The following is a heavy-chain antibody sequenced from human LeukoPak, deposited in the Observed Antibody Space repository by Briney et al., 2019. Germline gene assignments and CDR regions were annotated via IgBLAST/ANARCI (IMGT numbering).Heavy chain of an antibody. CDR1: GDSISSDY. V-gene: IGHV4-4*08. CDR3: AGRGQRYFRD. J-gene: IGHJ1*01. Sequence: SETLSLTCTVSGDSISSDYWSWIRQPPGKGLEWIGYIYRFGNTDYNPSLMRRVTTSLDTSKKQLSLNLTSVTAADTAVYYCAGRGQRYFRDWGQGTLVTVSS. CDR2: IYRFGNT.